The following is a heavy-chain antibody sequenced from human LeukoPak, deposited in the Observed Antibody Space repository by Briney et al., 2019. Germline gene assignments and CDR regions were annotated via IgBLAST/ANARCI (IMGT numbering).Heavy chain of an antibody. Sequence: VGSLRLSCAASGFTLSSFAMSWVRQALGEGLEWVSAISGSGGSTYYADSVKGRFTISRDNSKNTLYLQMNSLRAEDTAVYYCARGVGSGSYLGNVFDIWGQGTMVTVSS. CDR2: ISGSGGST. CDR3: ARGVGSGSYLGNVFDI. CDR1: GFTLSSFA. V-gene: IGHV3-23*01. J-gene: IGHJ3*02. D-gene: IGHD3-10*01.